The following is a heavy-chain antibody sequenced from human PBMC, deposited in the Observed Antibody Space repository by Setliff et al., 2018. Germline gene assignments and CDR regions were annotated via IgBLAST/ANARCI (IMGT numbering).Heavy chain of an antibody. CDR3: AKAGGSGFGMDYLDS. CDR1: GFTFNHFA. CDR2: ISGDSSFT. V-gene: IGHV3-23*01. J-gene: IGHJ4*02. Sequence: GGSLRLSCATSGFTFNHFAMAWVRQAPGKGLEWVSIISGDSSFTNYADSVRGRATIFRDSSGNNVYLHMNSLTAADSAMYYCAKAGGSGFGMDYLDSWGQGTLVTVPQ. D-gene: IGHD3-3*01.